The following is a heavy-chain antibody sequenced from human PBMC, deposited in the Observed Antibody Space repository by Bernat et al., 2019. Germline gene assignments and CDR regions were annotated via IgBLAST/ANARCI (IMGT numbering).Heavy chain of an antibody. CDR3: ARGDGESFLDY. CDR1: GFTFSSYA. D-gene: IGHD3-10*01. V-gene: IGHV3-30*01. Sequence: QVQLVESGGGVVQPGRSLRLSCAASGFTFSSYAMHWFRQAPGKGLEWVAVISYDGSNKYYADSVKGRFTISRDNSKNTLYLQMNSLRAEDTAVYYCARGDGESFLDYWGQGTLVTVSS. CDR2: ISYDGSNK. J-gene: IGHJ4*02.